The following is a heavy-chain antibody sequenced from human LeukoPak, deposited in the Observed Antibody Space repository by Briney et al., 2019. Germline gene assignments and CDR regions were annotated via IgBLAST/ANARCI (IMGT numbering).Heavy chain of an antibody. CDR3: ARVLGDSSGYFYYYYGMDV. J-gene: IGHJ6*02. CDR2: ISASGGST. V-gene: IGHV3-23*01. D-gene: IGHD3-22*01. CDR1: GFTFSSYA. Sequence: GGSLRLSCAASGFTFSSYAMSWVRQAPGKGLDWVSAISASGGSTSYADSVKGRFTISRDNAKNSLYLQMNSLRAEDTAVYYCARVLGDSSGYFYYYYGMDVWGQGTTVTVSS.